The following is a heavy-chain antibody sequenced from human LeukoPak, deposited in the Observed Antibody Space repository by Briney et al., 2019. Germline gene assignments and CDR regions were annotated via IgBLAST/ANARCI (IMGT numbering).Heavy chain of an antibody. CDR1: GFTFSSYW. CDR3: ARDLEDDSPVPGAFDI. V-gene: IGHV3-7*01. CDR2: IKQDGSEK. J-gene: IGHJ3*02. D-gene: IGHD2-15*01. Sequence: PGGSLRLSCAASGFTFSSYWMSWVRQAPGKGLEWVANIKQDGSEKYYVDSVKGRFTISRDNAKNSLYLQMNSLRAEDTAVYYCARDLEDDSPVPGAFDIWGQGTMVTVSS.